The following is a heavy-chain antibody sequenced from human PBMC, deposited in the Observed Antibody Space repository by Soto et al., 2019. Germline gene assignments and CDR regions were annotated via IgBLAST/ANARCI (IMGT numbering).Heavy chain of an antibody. CDR3: ARCFSYGLIPSFDY. Sequence: EVQLLESGGGLAQPGGSLRLSCSASGFTFTKYAMTWVRQAPGKGLEWVSGLTGSGGSTRYGDSVQGRFTISRDNSKNTLYLHMNSLRAEDTAMYYWARCFSYGLIPSFDYWGQGTLVTVSS. CDR1: GFTFTKYA. CDR2: LTGSGGST. V-gene: IGHV3-23*01. D-gene: IGHD5-18*01. J-gene: IGHJ4*02.